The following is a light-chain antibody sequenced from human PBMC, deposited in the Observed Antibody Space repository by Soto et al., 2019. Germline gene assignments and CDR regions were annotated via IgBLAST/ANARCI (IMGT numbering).Light chain of an antibody. V-gene: IGKV1-5*03. CDR1: QSISSW. Sequence: DIQMTQSPSTLSASVGDRVTITCRASQSISSWLAWYQQKPGKAPKLLIYKASSLESGVPSRFSGSGSGTEFTHTTSSLQPDDFATYYCQQYKSYSWTFGQGTKVEIK. CDR3: QQYKSYSWT. J-gene: IGKJ1*01. CDR2: KAS.